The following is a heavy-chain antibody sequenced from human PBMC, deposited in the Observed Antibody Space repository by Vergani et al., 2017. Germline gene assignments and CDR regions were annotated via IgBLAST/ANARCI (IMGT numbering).Heavy chain of an antibody. CDR1: GFTFSSYS. CDR3: AKDSETGTTDWYFDL. J-gene: IGHJ2*01. D-gene: IGHD1-14*01. V-gene: IGHV3-21*04. CDR2: ISSSSSYI. Sequence: EVQLVESGGGLVKPGGSLRLSCAASGFTFSSYSMNWVRQAPGKGLEWVSSISSSSSYIYYADSVKGRFTISRDNAKNSLYLQMNSLRAEDTAVYYCAKDSETGTTDWYFDLWGRGTLVTVSS.